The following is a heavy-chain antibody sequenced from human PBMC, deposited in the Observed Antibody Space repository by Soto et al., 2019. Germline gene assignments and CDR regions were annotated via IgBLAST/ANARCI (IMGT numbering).Heavy chain of an antibody. Sequence: QVQLVQSGAEVKEPGASVKVSCKASGYTFTTYGINWVRQAPGQGLEWMGWISAYNGNTNYAQKLRGRVTMTTDTSTSTAYMELRSLRSDDTAVYYCARVWVGTTFAYYYGMDVWGQGTTVTVSS. CDR3: ARVWVGTTFAYYYGMDV. CDR1: GYTFTTYG. V-gene: IGHV1-18*01. D-gene: IGHD1-1*01. J-gene: IGHJ6*02. CDR2: ISAYNGNT.